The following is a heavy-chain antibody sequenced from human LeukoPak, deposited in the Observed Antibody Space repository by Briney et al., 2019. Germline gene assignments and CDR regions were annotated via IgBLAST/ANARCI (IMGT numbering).Heavy chain of an antibody. CDR3: ARASFNGYGIDGFDY. J-gene: IGHJ4*02. V-gene: IGHV4-59*01. Sequence: PSETLSLTCTVSGGSISNYFWNWIRQPPGKGLEWIGYMYDSVSTKYNPSLKSRVSISVDTSKNQLSLRLKSVNAADTAVYYCARASFNGYGIDGFDYWGQGTLVTVSS. CDR1: GGSISNYF. CDR2: MYDSVST. D-gene: IGHD5-18*01.